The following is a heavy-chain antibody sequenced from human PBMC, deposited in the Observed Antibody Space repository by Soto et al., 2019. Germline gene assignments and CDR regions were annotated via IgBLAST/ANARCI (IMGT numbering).Heavy chain of an antibody. J-gene: IGHJ4*02. CDR3: ASREWNYYFDY. CDR1: GGSISSSSYY. Sequence: QLQLQESGPGLVKPSETLSLTCTVSGGSISSSSYYWGWIRQPPGKGLEWIGSIYYSGITYYNPSLMIXXAXSXXTSKNQFSLKLRSVTAADTAVYYCASREWNYYFDYWGQGTLVTVSS. D-gene: IGHD1-7*01. V-gene: IGHV4-39*01. CDR2: IYYSGIT.